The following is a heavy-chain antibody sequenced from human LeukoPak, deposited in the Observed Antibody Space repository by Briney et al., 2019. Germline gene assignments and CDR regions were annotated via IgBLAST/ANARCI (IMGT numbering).Heavy chain of an antibody. Sequence: ASVKVSCKASGYIFIDYEINWVRQATGQGLEWMGWMNPKSGDTGYEQKFQGRVTITRDSSISTVYMELSSLRPEDTALCYCARGRYMDVWGKGTTVTVSS. J-gene: IGHJ6*03. V-gene: IGHV1-8*03. CDR2: MNPKSGDT. CDR1: GYIFIDYE. CDR3: ARGRYMDV.